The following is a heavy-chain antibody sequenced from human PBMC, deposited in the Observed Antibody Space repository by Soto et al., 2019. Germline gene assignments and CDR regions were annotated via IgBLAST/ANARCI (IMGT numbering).Heavy chain of an antibody. D-gene: IGHD2-15*01. J-gene: IGHJ4*02. V-gene: IGHV3-30*18. CDR2: ISADGRDL. CDR1: GFTLGAYV. CDR3: AKSVPDPACRGGGCHRTFDY. Sequence: GGSLRLSCAASGFTLGAYVMHWVRQAPGKGLEWVAAISADGRDLFYAASVEGRFTISRDNSKNTLFLQMNSLRSEDTSVYSCAKSVPDPACRGGGCHRTFDYWGQGTLGTVSS.